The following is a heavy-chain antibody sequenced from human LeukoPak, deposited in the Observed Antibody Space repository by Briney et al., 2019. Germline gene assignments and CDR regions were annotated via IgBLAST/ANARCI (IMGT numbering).Heavy chain of an antibody. D-gene: IGHD3-22*01. CDR3: ATGWLSGPRGAFDI. Sequence: ASVKVSCKVSGYTLTVLSMHWVRQAPGKGLEWMGGFDPEDGETIYAQKFQGRVTMTEDTSTDTAYMELSSLRSEDTAVYYCATGWLSGPRGAFDIWGQGTMVTVSS. J-gene: IGHJ3*02. V-gene: IGHV1-24*01. CDR2: FDPEDGET. CDR1: GYTLTVLS.